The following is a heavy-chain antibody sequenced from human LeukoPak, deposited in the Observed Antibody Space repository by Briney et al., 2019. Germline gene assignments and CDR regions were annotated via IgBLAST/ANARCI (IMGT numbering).Heavy chain of an antibody. V-gene: IGHV1-69*06. CDR1: GGTFSSFG. D-gene: IGHD2-2*01. CDR3: AGHLTDHLGYCSTSNCYVADY. Sequence: SVKVSCKASGGTFSSFGISWVRQAPGQGLEWMGGIIPMYGTVNNAQRFQDRVTITADKSTSTAYMELTSLRSEDTAVFYCAGHLTDHLGYCSTSNCYVADYWGQGTLVTVSS. J-gene: IGHJ4*02. CDR2: IIPMYGTV.